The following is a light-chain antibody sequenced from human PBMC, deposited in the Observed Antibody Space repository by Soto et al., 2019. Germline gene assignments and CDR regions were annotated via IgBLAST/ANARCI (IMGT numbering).Light chain of an antibody. CDR2: EVT. J-gene: IGLJ3*02. CDR3: SSYSNSSPV. Sequence: QSALTQPASVSGSPGQSITISCTGTSGDVGAYNYVSWYQQHPGKAPILIIYEVTNRPSGISSRFSGSKSGNTASLTISGLQPEDEADYYCSSYSNSSPVFGGGTKLTVL. V-gene: IGLV2-14*01. CDR1: SGDVGAYNY.